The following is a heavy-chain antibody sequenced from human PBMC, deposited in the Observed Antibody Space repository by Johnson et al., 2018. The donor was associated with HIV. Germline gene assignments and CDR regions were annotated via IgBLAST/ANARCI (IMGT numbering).Heavy chain of an antibody. CDR2: IPYDGSNK. V-gene: IGHV3-30-3*01. Sequence: QMLLVESGGGLVKPGGSLRLSCAASGFTFSSYAMHWVRQAPGKGLEWVAVIPYDGSNKYYADSVKGRFTISRDNSKTTLYLQMNSLRTEDTAVYDSARALGVGATADDAFDMWGQGTMVTVSS. D-gene: IGHD3-3*01. CDR1: GFTFSSYA. CDR3: ARALGVGATADDAFDM. J-gene: IGHJ3*02.